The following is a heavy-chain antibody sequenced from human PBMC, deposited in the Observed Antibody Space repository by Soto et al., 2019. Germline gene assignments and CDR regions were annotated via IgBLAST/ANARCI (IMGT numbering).Heavy chain of an antibody. J-gene: IGHJ6*02. Sequence: GASVKVSCKASRVAFSKFIVTWVRQAPGLGLEWVGGIIPIFGTANYAQKFQGRVTITADESTSTSYMEVNNLRSEDTAVYYCAKVRYSSPMGYYYGMDVWGQGTTVTV. CDR1: RVAFSKFI. CDR2: IIPIFGTA. V-gene: IGHV1-69*13. D-gene: IGHD6-19*01. CDR3: AKVRYSSPMGYYYGMDV.